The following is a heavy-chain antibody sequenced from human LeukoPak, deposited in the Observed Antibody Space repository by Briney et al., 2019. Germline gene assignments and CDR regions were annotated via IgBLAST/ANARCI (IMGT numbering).Heavy chain of an antibody. CDR1: GFTFSSYW. Sequence: GGSLRLSCAASGFTFSSYWMHWVRQAPGKGLEWVSRVIRDGSFTNYADSVKGRFTISRDNAKNTLYLQMSCLRAEYTAVYFCVRDGDDFNFDYWGQGSLVTVSS. CDR3: VRDGDDFNFDY. J-gene: IGHJ4*02. V-gene: IGHV3-74*01. D-gene: IGHD5-24*01. CDR2: VIRDGSFT.